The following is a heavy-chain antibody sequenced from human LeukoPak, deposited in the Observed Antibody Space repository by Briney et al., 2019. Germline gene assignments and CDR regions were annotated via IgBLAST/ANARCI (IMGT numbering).Heavy chain of an antibody. CDR3: ARDSDWAFDN. V-gene: IGHV3-48*03. J-gene: IGHJ4*02. D-gene: IGHD2-21*02. Sequence: SLRLPCAAXGFTFXSYVMSWVRQAPGKGLEWVSYINHNAETIYYADSVKGRFTISRDNAKNVLYLQMNRLGDGDTAVYYCARDSDWAFDNWGQGTLVTVSS. CDR1: GFTFXSYV. CDR2: INHNAETI.